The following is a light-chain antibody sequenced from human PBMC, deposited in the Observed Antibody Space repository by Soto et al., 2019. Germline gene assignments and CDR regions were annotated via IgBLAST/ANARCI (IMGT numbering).Light chain of an antibody. CDR2: KAS. CDR3: QQYNSYST. Sequence: IQMTHSPSSLSASVGDRVTITCRASQGIRNDLGWYQQKPGKAPKLLIYKASSLESGVPSRFSGSGSGTGFTLTISSLQPDDFATYYCQQYNSYSTFGQGTKVDI. V-gene: IGKV1-5*03. J-gene: IGKJ1*01. CDR1: QGIRND.